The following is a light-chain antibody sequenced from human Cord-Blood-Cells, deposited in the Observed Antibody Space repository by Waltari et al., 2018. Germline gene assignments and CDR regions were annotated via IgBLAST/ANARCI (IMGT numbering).Light chain of an antibody. Sequence: LTQPASVSGSPGQSITISCTGTSSDVGGYNYVSLYQPHPGKAPQLMIYDVSNRPSWVSNRFSGSKSGNTASLTISGLQAEDEADYYCSSYTSSSTLYVFGTGTKVTVL. CDR3: SSYTSSSTLYV. J-gene: IGLJ1*01. V-gene: IGLV2-14*01. CDR1: SSDVGGYNY. CDR2: DVS.